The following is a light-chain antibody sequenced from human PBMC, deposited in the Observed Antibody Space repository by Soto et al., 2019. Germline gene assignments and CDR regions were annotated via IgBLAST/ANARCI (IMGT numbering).Light chain of an antibody. V-gene: IGKV3-15*01. J-gene: IGKJ2*01. CDR1: QSVRDN. Sequence: EIVMTHSPATLSVSPGERATLSCRASQSVRDNLAWYQQKPGQAPRLLIYGASTRATGIPARCSSSGSGTEFTLTINSLQSEDFALYFCQQSNNWPYTFGQGTKLEIK. CDR3: QQSNNWPYT. CDR2: GAS.